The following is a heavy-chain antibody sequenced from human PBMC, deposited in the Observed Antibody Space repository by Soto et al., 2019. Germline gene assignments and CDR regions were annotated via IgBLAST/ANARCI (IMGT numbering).Heavy chain of an antibody. J-gene: IGHJ6*02. D-gene: IGHD3-9*01. CDR3: ARTLLSRLYYDILTGSPSYYYGMDV. CDR2: IIPIFGTA. CDR1: GGTFSSYA. V-gene: IGHV1-69*13. Sequence: SVKVSCKASGGTFSSYASSWVRQAPGQGLEWMGGIIPIFGTANYAQKFQGRVTITADESTSTAYMELSSLRSEDTAVYYCARTLLSRLYYDILTGSPSYYYGMDVWGQGTTVTVS.